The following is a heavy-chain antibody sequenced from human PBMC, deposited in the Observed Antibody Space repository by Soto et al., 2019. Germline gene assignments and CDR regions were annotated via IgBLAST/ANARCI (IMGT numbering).Heavy chain of an antibody. V-gene: IGHV4-39*01. CDR3: VSQRTSVLTQAYFDY. D-gene: IGHD2-8*01. Sequence: SETLSLTCTGSGGSVSNSNYYWGWIRQSPGKGLEWIGSVYYRGRSYSKSSVKSRVTISVDTSKNQFSLNLNSVTASDTAVYYCVSQRTSVLTQAYFDYWGPGALVTVSS. J-gene: IGHJ4*02. CDR2: VYYRGRS. CDR1: GGSVSNSNYY.